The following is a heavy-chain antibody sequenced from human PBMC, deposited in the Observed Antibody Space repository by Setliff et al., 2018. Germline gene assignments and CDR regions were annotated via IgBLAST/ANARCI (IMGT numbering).Heavy chain of an antibody. J-gene: IGHJ6*03. Sequence: VASVKVSCKASGYTFTSYGFSWVRQAPGQGLEWMGWISGYNGNTNYAQKVQGRVTMTTDTSTGTIYMELRSLRADDTAVYYCARVPYPHRFPYSNYLGYYYYYMDVWGKGTTVTVSS. CDR3: ARVPYPHRFPYSNYLGYYYYYMDV. CDR1: GYTFTSYG. D-gene: IGHD4-4*01. V-gene: IGHV1-18*01. CDR2: ISGYNGNT.